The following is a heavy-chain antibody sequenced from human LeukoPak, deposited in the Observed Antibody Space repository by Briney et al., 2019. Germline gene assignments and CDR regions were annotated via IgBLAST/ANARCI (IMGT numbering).Heavy chain of an antibody. CDR3: ARALGYCSSTSCPLDY. D-gene: IGHD2-2*01. V-gene: IGHV3-30*04. CDR1: GFTFSSYA. CDR2: MSYDGSNK. Sequence: PGGSLRLSCAASGFTFSSYAMHWVRQAPGKGLEWVAVMSYDGSNKYYADSVKGRFTISRDNSKNTLYLQMNSLRAEDTAVYYCARALGYCSSTSCPLDYWGQGTLVTVSS. J-gene: IGHJ4*02.